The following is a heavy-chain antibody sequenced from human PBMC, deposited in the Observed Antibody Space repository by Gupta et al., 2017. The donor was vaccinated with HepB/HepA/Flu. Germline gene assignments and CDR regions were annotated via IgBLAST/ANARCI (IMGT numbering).Heavy chain of an antibody. CDR2: INREGNEK. CDR1: GFNFGQFW. CDR3: FTSRD. V-gene: IGHV3-7*01. Sequence: EVQVVESGGGLVQPGGSLRLSCVVSGFNFGQFWMNWVRQAPGKGLEWVANINREGNEKHYVDSVKGRFTITRDNAKQSVYLQMNSLRVEDTAVYYCFTSRDWGQVSLVTVSS. D-gene: IGHD2/OR15-2a*01. J-gene: IGHJ1*01.